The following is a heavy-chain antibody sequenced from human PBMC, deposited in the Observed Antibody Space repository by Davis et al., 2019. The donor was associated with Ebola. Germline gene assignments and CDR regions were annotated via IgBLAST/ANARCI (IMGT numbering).Heavy chain of an antibody. Sequence: SVTVSCQASGYIFNRYPVHWVRQAPGQGLEWMGFINAANGDTGYSQKFRDRVTITRDTSASTVYMEMSSLRSEDTAVYYCVRKDYYGAGIYYFDYWGQGTVVTVSS. CDR1: GYIFNRYP. CDR3: VRKDYYGAGIYYFDY. CDR2: INAANGDT. V-gene: IGHV1-3*01. D-gene: IGHD3-10*01. J-gene: IGHJ4*02.